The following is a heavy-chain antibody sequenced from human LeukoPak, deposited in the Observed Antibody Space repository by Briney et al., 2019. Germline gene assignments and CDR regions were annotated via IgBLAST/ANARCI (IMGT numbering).Heavy chain of an antibody. J-gene: IGHJ6*02. D-gene: IGHD4-23*01. CDR2: INHSGST. CDR1: GGSFSGYY. CDR3: ARFYGGNSVLLYGMDV. Sequence: PSETLSLTCAVYGGSFSGYYWSWIRQPPGKGLEWIGEINHSGSTNYNPSLKSRVTISVDTSKNQFPLKLSSVTAADTAVYYCARFYGGNSVLLYGMDVWGQGTTVTVSS. V-gene: IGHV4-34*01.